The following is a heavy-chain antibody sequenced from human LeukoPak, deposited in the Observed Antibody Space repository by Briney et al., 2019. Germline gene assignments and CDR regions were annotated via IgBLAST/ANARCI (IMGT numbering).Heavy chain of an antibody. CDR3: ATHYDSSGYYLLPFDI. Sequence: SETLSLTCTVSGGSITSYYWSWIRQPPGKGLEGIGYIYSTVSTNYNPSLRSRVTISVDTSKNQFSLKLTSVTAADTAVYYCATHYDSSGYYLLPFDIWGQGTMVTVSS. J-gene: IGHJ3*02. D-gene: IGHD3-22*01. CDR2: IYSTVST. V-gene: IGHV4-59*01. CDR1: GGSITSYY.